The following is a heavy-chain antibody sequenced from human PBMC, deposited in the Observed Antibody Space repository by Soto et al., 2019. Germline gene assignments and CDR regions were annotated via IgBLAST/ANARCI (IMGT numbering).Heavy chain of an antibody. CDR2: VSSTGSYT. Sequence: QMQLVESGGGLVKPGGSLRLSCAASGFNFGDYYMSWIRQAPGKGLEWVSFVSSTGSYTKYSDSVGGRLTVSRDNGKNSQQLKLNSMRVEDTAVYYCARLRVGGNWYFDIWGRGTLVTVSS. CDR3: ARLRVGGNWYFDI. D-gene: IGHD1-26*01. V-gene: IGHV3-11*06. CDR1: GFNFGDYY. J-gene: IGHJ2*01.